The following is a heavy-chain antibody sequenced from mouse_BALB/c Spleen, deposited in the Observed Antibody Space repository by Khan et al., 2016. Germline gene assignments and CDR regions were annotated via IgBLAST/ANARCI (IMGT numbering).Heavy chain of an antibody. CDR3: ARYYYGGAPWFAY. J-gene: IGHJ3*01. D-gene: IGHD1-1*01. V-gene: IGHV3-1*02. CDR2: IHYSGST. Sequence: EVQLQEPGPDLVKPSQSLSLTCTVTGFSITSDYSWHWIRQFPGNKLEWMGYIHYSGSTNYNPSLKSRISITRDTSKNQFFLQLNSVTTEDTATFYCARYYYGGAPWFAYWGQGTLVTVSA. CDR1: GFSITSDYS.